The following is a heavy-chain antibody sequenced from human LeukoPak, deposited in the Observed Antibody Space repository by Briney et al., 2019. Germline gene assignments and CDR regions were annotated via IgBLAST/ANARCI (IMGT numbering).Heavy chain of an antibody. CDR1: GFTFSSYG. CDR3: ANSRGHGSGNL. V-gene: IGHV3-30*18. J-gene: IGHJ5*02. CDR2: ISYDGSNK. Sequence: GRSLRLSCAASGFTFSSYGMHWVRQAPGKGLEWVAVISYDGSNKYYADPVKGRFTISRDNSKNTVYLQMDSLRAEDTAVYYCANSRGHGSGNLWGQGTLVTVSS. D-gene: IGHD3-10*01.